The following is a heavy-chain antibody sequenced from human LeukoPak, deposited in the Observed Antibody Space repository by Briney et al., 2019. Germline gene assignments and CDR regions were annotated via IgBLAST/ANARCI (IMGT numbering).Heavy chain of an antibody. Sequence: SETLSLTCTVSGGSISSDNYYWSWIRQPPGKGLEWIGYIYYSGTTYYNPSLKSRVIISVDTSKNQFSLKLSSVTAADTAVYYCARHATNYYDSSGPIDYWGQGTLVTVSS. CDR1: GGSISSDNYY. CDR3: ARHATNYYDSSGPIDY. CDR2: IYYSGTT. V-gene: IGHV4-30-4*01. D-gene: IGHD3-22*01. J-gene: IGHJ4*02.